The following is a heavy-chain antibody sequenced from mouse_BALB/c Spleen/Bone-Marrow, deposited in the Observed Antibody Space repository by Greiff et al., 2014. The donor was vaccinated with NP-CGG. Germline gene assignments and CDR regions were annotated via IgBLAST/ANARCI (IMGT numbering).Heavy chain of an antibody. CDR3: ARYYYGSSLFDY. CDR2: IDPANGNT. CDR1: GFNIKDTY. J-gene: IGHJ2*01. V-gene: IGHV14-3*02. D-gene: IGHD1-1*01. Sequence: VHVKQSGAELVKPGASVKLSCTASGFNIKDTYMHWVKQRPEQGLEWIGRIDPANGNTKYDPKFQGKATITADTSSSTAYLQLSSLTSEDTAVYYCARYYYGSSLFDYWGQGTTLTVSS.